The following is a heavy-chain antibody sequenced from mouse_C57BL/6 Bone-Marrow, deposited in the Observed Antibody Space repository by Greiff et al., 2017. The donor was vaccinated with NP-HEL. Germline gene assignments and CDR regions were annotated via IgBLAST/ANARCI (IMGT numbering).Heavy chain of an antibody. CDR2: IDPSDSYT. J-gene: IGHJ2*01. D-gene: IGHD1-1*01. V-gene: IGHV1-59*01. Sequence: QVQLKQPGAELVRPGTSVKLSCKASGYTFTSYWMHWVKQRPGQGLEWIGVIDPSDSYTNYNQKFKGKATLTVDTSSSTAYMQLSSLTSEDSAVYYCARSGGSSSLEYFDYWGQGTTLTVSS. CDR3: ARSGGSSSLEYFDY. CDR1: GYTFTSYW.